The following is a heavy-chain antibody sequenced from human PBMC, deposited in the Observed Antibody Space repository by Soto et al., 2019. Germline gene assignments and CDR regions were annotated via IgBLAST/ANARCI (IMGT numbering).Heavy chain of an antibody. J-gene: IGHJ6*02. V-gene: IGHV3-23*01. CDR2: ISGSGGST. CDR3: AKGEAARPVSYYYYYYGMDV. CDR1: GFTFSSYA. Sequence: GGSLRLSCAASGFTFSSYAMSWVRQAPGKGLEWVSAISGSGGSTYYADSVKGRFTISRDNSKNTLYLQMNSLRAEDTAVYYCAKGEAARPVSYYYYYYGMDVWGQGTTVTVSS. D-gene: IGHD6-6*01.